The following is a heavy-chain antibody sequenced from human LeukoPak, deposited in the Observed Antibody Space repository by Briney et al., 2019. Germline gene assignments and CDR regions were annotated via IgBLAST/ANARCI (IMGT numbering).Heavy chain of an antibody. J-gene: IGHJ4*02. CDR3: ARDRGIAVAGTFDY. D-gene: IGHD6-19*01. V-gene: IGHV3-48*01. CDR2: ISSSSSTI. Sequence: GGSLGLSCAASGYTFSSYSMNWVRQAPGKGLEWVSYISSSSSTIYYADSVKGRFTISRDNAKNSLYLQMNSLRAEDTAVYYCARDRGIAVAGTFDYWGQGTLVTVSS. CDR1: GYTFSSYS.